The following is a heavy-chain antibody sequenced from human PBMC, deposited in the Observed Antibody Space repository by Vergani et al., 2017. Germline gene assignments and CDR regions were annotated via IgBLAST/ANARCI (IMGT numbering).Heavy chain of an antibody. J-gene: IGHJ5*02. CDR3: ARVDSSSWYLNWFDP. Sequence: EVQLVESGGGLVQPGGSLRLSCAASGFTFSSYWMHWVRQAPGKGLVWVSRINSDGSSTSYADSVKGRFTISRDNAKNTLYLQMNSLRAEDTAVYYCARVDSSSWYLNWFDPWGQGTLVTVSS. CDR1: GFTFSSYW. D-gene: IGHD6-13*01. CDR2: INSDGSST. V-gene: IGHV3-74*01.